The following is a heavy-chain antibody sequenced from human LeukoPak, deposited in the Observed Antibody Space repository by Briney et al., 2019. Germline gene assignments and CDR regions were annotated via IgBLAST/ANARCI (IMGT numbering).Heavy chain of an antibody. CDR3: AKALSAYNYGVDF. CDR2: ITKSGNIP. CDR1: GFTFSSYA. D-gene: IGHD5-18*01. V-gene: IGHV3-23*01. Sequence: GGSLRLSCAASGFTFSSYAMSWVRQAPGKGLEWVSAITKSGNIPYSADSVKGRFTISRDNSKNTLYLQMNSLRAGDTAVYYCAKALSAYNYGVDFWGQGTLVTVSS. J-gene: IGHJ4*02.